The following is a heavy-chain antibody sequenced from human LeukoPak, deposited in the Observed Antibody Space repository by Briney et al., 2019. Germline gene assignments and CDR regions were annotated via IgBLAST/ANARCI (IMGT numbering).Heavy chain of an antibody. CDR3: ARDDCSSISCYHNWFDP. Sequence: GGSLRLSCAASGFTISSCCMSGVRQAPGKGVEWVTNIKQDGGEKYYVASVKGRFTISRDKAKNSLYLQMNSLRAEDTAVYYCARDDCSSISCYHNWFDPWDQGTLVTVSS. CDR1: GFTISSCC. CDR2: IKQDGGEK. J-gene: IGHJ5*02. D-gene: IGHD2-2*01. V-gene: IGHV3-7*01.